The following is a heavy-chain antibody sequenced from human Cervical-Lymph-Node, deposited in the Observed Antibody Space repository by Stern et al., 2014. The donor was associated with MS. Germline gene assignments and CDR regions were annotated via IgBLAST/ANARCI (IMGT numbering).Heavy chain of an antibody. CDR1: GYIFDNYG. CDR2: ISTYSGDT. J-gene: IGHJ2*01. Sequence: DQLVESGAEVKKPGASVRVSCKASGYIFDNYGISWVRQAPGQRFEWKGWISTYSGDTNYAQKFQGRVTMTTDTSTTTAYMELTSLRSDDTALYYCARGQSYWYFDLWGRGTLVTVSS. V-gene: IGHV1-18*01. CDR3: ARGQSYWYFDL.